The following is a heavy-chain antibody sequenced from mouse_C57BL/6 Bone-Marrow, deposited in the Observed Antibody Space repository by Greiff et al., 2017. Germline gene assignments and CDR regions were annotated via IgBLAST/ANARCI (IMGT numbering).Heavy chain of an antibody. CDR1: GYAFSSSW. CDR3: ADSYYFDY. CDR2: FYPGDGDT. V-gene: IGHV1-82*01. Sequence: QVQLQQSGPELVKPGASVKISCKASGYAFSSSWMNWVKQRPGKGLEWIGRFYPGDGDTNYNGKFKGKATLTADKSSSTAYMQLSSLTSEDSAVYFCADSYYFDYWGQGTTLTVSS. J-gene: IGHJ2*01.